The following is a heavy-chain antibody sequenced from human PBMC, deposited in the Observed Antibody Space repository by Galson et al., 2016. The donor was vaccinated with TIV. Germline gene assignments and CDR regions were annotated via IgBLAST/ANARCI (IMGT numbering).Heavy chain of an antibody. Sequence: SVKVSCKASGYTFKDYYIHWVRQAPGQGPEWMGWISSYNGITKSAQNLQGRVTMTTDTSTSTAYMELRSLRSDDTAVYYCARGRVYFDSWGQGTLVTVSS. J-gene: IGHJ5*01. V-gene: IGHV1-18*04. D-gene: IGHD6-13*01. CDR3: ARGRVYFDS. CDR1: GYTFKDYY. CDR2: ISSYNGIT.